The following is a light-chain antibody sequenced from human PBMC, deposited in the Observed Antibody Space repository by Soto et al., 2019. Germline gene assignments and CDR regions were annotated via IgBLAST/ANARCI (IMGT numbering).Light chain of an antibody. CDR1: QSLLHSNGYKY. Sequence: DIVMTQSPLSLLVTPGEPASISCRSSQSLLHSNGYKYLDWYLQKPGQSPQLLIYLGSNRASGVPDRFSGSGSGTDFTLKISRVEAEDVGVYYCMQALQTPLAFGQGTKVEIK. CDR3: MQALQTPLA. CDR2: LGS. V-gene: IGKV2-28*01. J-gene: IGKJ1*01.